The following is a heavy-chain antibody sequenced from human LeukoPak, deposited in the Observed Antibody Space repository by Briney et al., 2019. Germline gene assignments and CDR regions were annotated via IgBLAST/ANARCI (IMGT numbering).Heavy chain of an antibody. CDR3: ARDRRWYHDY. CDR1: GFTFSSYS. V-gene: IGHV3-48*04. J-gene: IGHJ4*02. CDR2: ISSSSSTI. Sequence: PGGSLRPSCAASGFTFSSYSMNWVRQAPGKGLEWVSYISSSSSTIYNADSVEGRFTISRDNAKSSLYLQMNSLRAEDTAVYYCARDRRWYHDYWGQGTLVTVSS. D-gene: IGHD4-23*01.